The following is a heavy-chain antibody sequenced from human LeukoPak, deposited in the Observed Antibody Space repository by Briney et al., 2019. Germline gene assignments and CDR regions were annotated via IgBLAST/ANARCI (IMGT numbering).Heavy chain of an antibody. Sequence: PGGSLRLSCAASGFTFSSYAMSWVRQAPGKGLEWVSGINWNGGSTGYADSVKGRFTISRDNAKNSLYLQMNSLRAEDTALYYCASTRPGYGNWFDPWGQGTLVTVSS. CDR1: GFTFSSYA. V-gene: IGHV3-20*04. D-gene: IGHD6-13*01. J-gene: IGHJ5*02. CDR3: ASTRPGYGNWFDP. CDR2: INWNGGST.